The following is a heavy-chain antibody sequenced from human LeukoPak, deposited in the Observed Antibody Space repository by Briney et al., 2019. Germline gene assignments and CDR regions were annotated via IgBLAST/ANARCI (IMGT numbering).Heavy chain of an antibody. J-gene: IGHJ4*02. D-gene: IGHD6-19*01. Sequence: GASLRLSCAASGFIFSYYGMHWLRQAPGKGLEWVAVISWNGGEEHYGNSVRGRFTISRDNSKNMVYLQMNSLRAEDTAVYYCAKEQGYTGWLTTGHWGQGALVTVSS. V-gene: IGHV3-30*18. CDR2: ISWNGGEE. CDR1: GFIFSYYG. CDR3: AKEQGYTGWLTTGH.